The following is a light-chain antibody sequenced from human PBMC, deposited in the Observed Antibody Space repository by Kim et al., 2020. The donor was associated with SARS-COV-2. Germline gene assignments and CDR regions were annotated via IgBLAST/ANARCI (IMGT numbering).Light chain of an antibody. CDR3: QQYDDFGT. Sequence: DIQMTQSPSTLSASVGDRVTITCRASQSISRWLAWYQQKPGTAPKLLIYEASNLESGVPSRFSGSGSGTEFTLTVSGLQPDDFATYYCQQYDDFGTFGQGTKVEFK. CDR2: EAS. CDR1: QSISRW. J-gene: IGKJ1*01. V-gene: IGKV1-5*03.